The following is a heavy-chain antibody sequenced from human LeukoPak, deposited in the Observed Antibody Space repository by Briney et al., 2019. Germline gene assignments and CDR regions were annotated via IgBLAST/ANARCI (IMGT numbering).Heavy chain of an antibody. J-gene: IGHJ6*02. Sequence: SVKVSCKASGGTFSSYTITWVRQAPGQGLEWMGRIIPILGIANYAQKFQGRVTITADKSTSTAYMELSSLRSEDTAVYYCASSKVRGVYYYYGMDVWGQGTMVTVSS. V-gene: IGHV1-69*02. CDR2: IIPILGIA. CDR1: GGTFSSYT. CDR3: ASSKVRGVYYYYGMDV. D-gene: IGHD3-10*01.